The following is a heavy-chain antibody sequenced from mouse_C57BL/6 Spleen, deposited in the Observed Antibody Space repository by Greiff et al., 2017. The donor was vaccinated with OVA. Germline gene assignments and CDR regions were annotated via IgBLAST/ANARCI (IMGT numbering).Heavy chain of an antibody. J-gene: IGHJ1*03. D-gene: IGHD2-4*01. CDR3: AKNIIYYEYDEGYFDV. CDR2: ISSGSSTI. CDR1: GFTFSDYG. Sequence: EVKLVESGGGLVKPGGSLKLSCAASGFTFSDYGMHWVRQAPEKGLEWVAYISSGSSTIYYADTVKGRFTISRDNAKNTLFLQMTSLRSEDTAMYYCAKNIIYYEYDEGYFDVWGTGTTVTVSS. V-gene: IGHV5-17*01.